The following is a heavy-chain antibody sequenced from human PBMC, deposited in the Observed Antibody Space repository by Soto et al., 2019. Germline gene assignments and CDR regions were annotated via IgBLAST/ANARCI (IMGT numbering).Heavy chain of an antibody. CDR3: ARDPYCSGGSCSPGHFDY. D-gene: IGHD2-15*01. J-gene: IGHJ4*02. Sequence: GGSLRLSCAASGFTFSSYSMNWVRQAPGKGLEWVSSISSSSSYICYADSVKGRFTISRDNAKNSLYLQMNSLRAEDTAVYYCARDPYCSGGSCSPGHFDYWGQGTLVTVSS. V-gene: IGHV3-21*01. CDR1: GFTFSSYS. CDR2: ISSSSSYI.